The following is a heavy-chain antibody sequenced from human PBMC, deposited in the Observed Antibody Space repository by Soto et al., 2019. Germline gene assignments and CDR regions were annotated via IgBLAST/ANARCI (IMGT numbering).Heavy chain of an antibody. J-gene: IGHJ4*02. V-gene: IGHV1-69*02. CDR1: GGTFSSYT. D-gene: IGHD1-1*01. CDR2: IIPILGIA. CDR3: ATLVQLGRPAYYFDY. Sequence: SSVKVSCKASGGTFSSYTISWVRQAPGQGLEWMGRIIPILGIANYAQKFQGRVTITADKSTSTAYMELSSLRSEDTAVYYCATLVQLGRPAYYFDYWGQGTLVTVSS.